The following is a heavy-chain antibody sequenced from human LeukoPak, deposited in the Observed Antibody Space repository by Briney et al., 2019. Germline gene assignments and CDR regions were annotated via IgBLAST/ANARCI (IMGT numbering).Heavy chain of an antibody. CDR3: ARSPVRVTYYYDSSGYSFDY. CDR2: FDPEDGET. V-gene: IGHV1-24*01. CDR1: GYTLTELS. J-gene: IGHJ4*02. Sequence: GASVKVSCKVSGYTLTELSMHWVRQAPGKGLEWMGGFDPEDGETIYAQKFQGRVTMTEDTSTDTAYMELSSLRSDDTAVYYCARSPVRVTYYYDSSGYSFDYWGQGTLVTVSS. D-gene: IGHD3-22*01.